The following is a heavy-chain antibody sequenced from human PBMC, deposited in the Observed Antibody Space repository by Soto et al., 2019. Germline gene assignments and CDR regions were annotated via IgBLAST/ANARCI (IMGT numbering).Heavy chain of an antibody. D-gene: IGHD1-20*01. CDR2: LIPIFGTA. J-gene: IGHJ5*02. Sequence: QVQLVQSGAAVNKPESSVKVSCKASVGTFSSYAISSVRQAPGQGLEWMVGLIPIFGTANYAQKFQGRVTITADESTSTAYMELSRLISEDTAVYYCASGITGTANWFDPWGQGTLVTVSS. V-gene: IGHV1-69*01. CDR3: ASGITGTANWFDP. CDR1: VGTFSSYA.